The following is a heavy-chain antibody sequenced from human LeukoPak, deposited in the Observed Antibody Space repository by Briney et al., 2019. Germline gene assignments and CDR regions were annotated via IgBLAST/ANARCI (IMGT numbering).Heavy chain of an antibody. CDR1: GGSIAGYY. J-gene: IGHJ3*02. D-gene: IGHD3-22*01. V-gene: IGHV4-59*01. CDR3: ACSYDTSGYYYAGAAFDI. Sequence: PLETLPLTCNVSGGSIAGYYWTWIRQPPGKGLEWIGYMYYSGSTNYNPSLKRRVTISVDTSKNQFSLKLNSVTAADTAVCYCACSYDTSGYYYAGAAFDIWGQGTMVTVSS. CDR2: MYYSGST.